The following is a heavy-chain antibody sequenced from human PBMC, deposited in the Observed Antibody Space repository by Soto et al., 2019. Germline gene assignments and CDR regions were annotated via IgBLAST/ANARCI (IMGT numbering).Heavy chain of an antibody. CDR1: GDTFNSYV. CDR3: ARESVGAKGADH. D-gene: IGHD3-16*01. CDR2: IIPIIGVT. Sequence: QVQLVQSGAEVKRPGSSVKVSCESSGDTFNSYVISWVRQAPGQGLEWMGGIIPIIGVTHYAQKFQGRVTISALSSTGTAYMELTNPGYEDTALYYCARESVGAKGADHWGQGTLVTVSS. J-gene: IGHJ4*02. V-gene: IGHV1-69*17.